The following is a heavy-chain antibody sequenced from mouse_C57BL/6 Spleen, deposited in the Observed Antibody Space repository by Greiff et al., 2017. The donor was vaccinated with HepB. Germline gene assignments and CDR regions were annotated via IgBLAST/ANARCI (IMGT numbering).Heavy chain of an antibody. CDR2: IDPETGGT. CDR1: GYTFTDYE. D-gene: IGHD6-1*01. Sequence: QVHVKQSGAELVRPGASVTLSCKASGYTFTDYEMHWVKQTPVHGLEWIGAIDPETGGTAYNQKFKGKAILTADKSSSTAYMELRSLTSEDSAVYYCTRGGLLMDYWGQGTSVTVSS. J-gene: IGHJ4*01. CDR3: TRGGLLMDY. V-gene: IGHV1-15*01.